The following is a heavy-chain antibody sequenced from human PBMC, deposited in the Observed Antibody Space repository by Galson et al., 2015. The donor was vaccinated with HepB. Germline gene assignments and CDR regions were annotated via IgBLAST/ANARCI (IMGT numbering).Heavy chain of an antibody. D-gene: IGHD3-10*01. J-gene: IGHJ6*02. CDR2: ISYDGSNK. Sequence: SLRLSCAASEFIFSDNGMHWVRQAPGKGLEWVAVISYDGSNKYYADSVKGRFTISRDNSKNTLYLQMNSLRPEDTAVYYCARDPSGGSGSVSYYYYYGMDVWGQGTTVTVSS. V-gene: IGHV3-30-3*01. CDR1: EFIFSDNG. CDR3: ARDPSGGSGSVSYYYYYGMDV.